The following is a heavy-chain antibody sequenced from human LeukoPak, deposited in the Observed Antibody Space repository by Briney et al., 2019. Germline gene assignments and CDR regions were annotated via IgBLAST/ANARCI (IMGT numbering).Heavy chain of an antibody. V-gene: IGHV3-30*02. D-gene: IGHD2-2*01. Sequence: SGGSLRLSCAASGFTFSSYGMHWVRQAPGKGLEWVAFIRYDGSNKNYADSVKGRFTISRDNSKNTLYLQMNILRAEDTAVYYCAKGPASPFGVVPAGGAFDIWGQGTMVTVSS. CDR2: IRYDGSNK. CDR3: AKGPASPFGVVPAGGAFDI. J-gene: IGHJ3*02. CDR1: GFTFSSYG.